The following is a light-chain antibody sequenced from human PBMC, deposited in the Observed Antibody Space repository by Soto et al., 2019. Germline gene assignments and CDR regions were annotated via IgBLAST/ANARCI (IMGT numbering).Light chain of an antibody. CDR3: QQSFSTPQT. V-gene: IGKV1-39*01. Sequence: DIQMTQSPSTLSASVGDRVTITCRASQTISSYLNWYQQKPGKAPKLLIYAASSLQGGAPSRFSGSGSGTDFTLTISSLQPEDFATYYCQQSFSTPQTFGRGTKVDIK. J-gene: IGKJ1*01. CDR1: QTISSY. CDR2: AAS.